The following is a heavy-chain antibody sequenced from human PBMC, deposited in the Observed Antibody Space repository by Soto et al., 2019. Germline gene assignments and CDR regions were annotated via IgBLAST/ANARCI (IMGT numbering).Heavy chain of an antibody. CDR2: IKQDGSEK. CDR1: GFTFSSYA. D-gene: IGHD4-17*01. CDR3: ARDNRFDIYDYGDYYYYGMDV. V-gene: IGHV3-7*01. J-gene: IGHJ6*02. Sequence: GGSLRLSCAASGFTFSSYAMNWVRQAPGKGLEWVANIKQDGSEKYYVDSVKGRFTISRDNSKNTLYLQMNSLRAEDTAVYYCARDNRFDIYDYGDYYYYGMDVWGQGTTVTVSS.